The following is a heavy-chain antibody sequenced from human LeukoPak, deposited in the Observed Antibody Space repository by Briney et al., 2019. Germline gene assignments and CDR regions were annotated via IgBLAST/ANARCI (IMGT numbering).Heavy chain of an antibody. CDR3: ARIQVDGKSFDY. Sequence: GESPKISCKASGYIFTSYCIGWVRQMPGKGLEWMGIIYPGDSDTRYSPSVQGQVTISADQSISAAYLQWSSLKASDTAVYYCARIQVDGKSFDYWGQGTLVTVSS. CDR1: GYIFTSYC. J-gene: IGHJ4*02. CDR2: IYPGDSDT. V-gene: IGHV5-51*01. D-gene: IGHD5-18*01.